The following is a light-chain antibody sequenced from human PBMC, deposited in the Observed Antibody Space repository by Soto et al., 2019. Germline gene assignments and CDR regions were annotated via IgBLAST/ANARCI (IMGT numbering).Light chain of an antibody. Sequence: QSVLTQPPSASGTPGQRVTISCSGSSSNIGSNNVNWYQQLPGTAPKLLIYSNNQRPSGVPARFSGSKSGTSASPAISGLQSAEEADYYCAAWDDSLSGRVFGTGTKVTVL. CDR3: AAWDDSLSGRV. V-gene: IGLV1-44*01. CDR1: SSNIGSNN. CDR2: SNN. J-gene: IGLJ1*01.